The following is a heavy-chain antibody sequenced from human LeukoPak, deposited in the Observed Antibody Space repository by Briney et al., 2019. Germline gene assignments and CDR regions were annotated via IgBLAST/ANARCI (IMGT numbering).Heavy chain of an antibody. CDR1: GGSISSYY. Sequence: TSETLSLTCTASGGSISSYYWSWIRQPAGKGLEWIGRIYTSGSTNYNPSLKSRVTMSVDTSKNQFSLKLSSVTAADTAVYYCARVVWFGESRLNAFDIWGQGTMVTVSS. V-gene: IGHV4-4*07. D-gene: IGHD3-10*01. J-gene: IGHJ3*02. CDR2: IYTSGST. CDR3: ARVVWFGESRLNAFDI.